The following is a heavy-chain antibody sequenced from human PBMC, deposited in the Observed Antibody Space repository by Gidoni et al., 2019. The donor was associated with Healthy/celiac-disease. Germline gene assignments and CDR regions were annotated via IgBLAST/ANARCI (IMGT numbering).Heavy chain of an antibody. CDR2: IYSGGST. CDR1: GFTVSSNY. V-gene: IGHV3-53*01. Sequence: EVQLVESGGGLIQPGGSLRLSCAASGFTVSSNYMSWVRQAPGKGLEWVSVIYSGGSTYYADSVKGRFTISRDNSKNTLYLQMNSLRAEDTAVYYCARRRVKGYYYGMDVWGQGTTVTVSS. D-gene: IGHD3-22*01. J-gene: IGHJ6*02. CDR3: ARRRVKGYYYGMDV.